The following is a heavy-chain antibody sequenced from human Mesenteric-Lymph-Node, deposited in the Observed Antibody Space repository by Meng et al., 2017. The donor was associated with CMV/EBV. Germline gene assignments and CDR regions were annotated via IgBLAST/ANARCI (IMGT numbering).Heavy chain of an antibody. D-gene: IGHD3-9*01. V-gene: IGHV1-18*01. CDR2: ISIYTGNT. J-gene: IGHJ5*02. CDR3: ARVIDSYYDILTGYSDP. CDR1: YTFSTYG. Sequence: YTFSTYGISWVQQAPGQGLEWMGWISIYTGNTNHAQKFQGRVTMTSDTSTSTAYMELRSLRSDDTAVYYCARVIDSYYDILTGYSDPWGQGTLVTVSS.